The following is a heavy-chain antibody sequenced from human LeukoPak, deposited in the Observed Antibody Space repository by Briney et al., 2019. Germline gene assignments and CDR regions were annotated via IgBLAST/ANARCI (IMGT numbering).Heavy chain of an antibody. Sequence: PGRSLRLSCAASGFTFSSYGMHWVRQALGKGLEWVAVVSSDGSNKYYADSVKGRFTISRDNSKNTLYLQMNSLRAEDTAVYFCAKEIYFGSGSYPDYWGQGTLVTVSS. D-gene: IGHD3-10*01. J-gene: IGHJ4*02. V-gene: IGHV3-30*18. CDR1: GFTFSSYG. CDR3: AKEIYFGSGSYPDY. CDR2: VSSDGSNK.